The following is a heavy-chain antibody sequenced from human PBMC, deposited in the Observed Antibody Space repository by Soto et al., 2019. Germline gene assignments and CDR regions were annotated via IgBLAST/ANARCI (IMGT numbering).Heavy chain of an antibody. J-gene: IGHJ6*02. Sequence: GGSLRLSCAASGFTFSSYAMHWVRQAPGKGLEWVAVISYDGSNKYYADSVKGRFTISRDNSKNTLYLQMNSLRAEDTAVYYCARDYRQLVTEYYYGMDVWGQGTTVTVSS. CDR2: ISYDGSNK. CDR1: GFTFSSYA. CDR3: ARDYRQLVTEYYYGMDV. D-gene: IGHD6-6*01. V-gene: IGHV3-30-3*01.